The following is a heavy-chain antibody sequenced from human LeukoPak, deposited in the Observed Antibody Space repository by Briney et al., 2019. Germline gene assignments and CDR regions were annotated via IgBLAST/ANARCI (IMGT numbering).Heavy chain of an antibody. V-gene: IGHV3-7*01. J-gene: IGHJ4*02. CDR1: GFSFSSNW. CDR3: ARESISGSHIVGATHFDY. Sequence: GGSLRLSCAAPGFSFSSNWMGWVRQAPGKGLEWVAHIKRDGCQKYYLDSVKGRFTISRDNAKNSLYLQMNSLRAEDTAVYYCARESISGSHIVGATHFDYWGQGTLVTVSS. CDR2: IKRDGCQK. D-gene: IGHD1-26*01.